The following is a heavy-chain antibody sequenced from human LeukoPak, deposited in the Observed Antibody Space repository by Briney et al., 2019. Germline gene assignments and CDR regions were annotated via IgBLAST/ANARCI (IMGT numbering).Heavy chain of an antibody. CDR1: GGTFSSYA. D-gene: IGHD4-17*01. CDR2: IIPIFGTA. J-gene: IGHJ3*02. CDR3: ARGYYGDYGAADAFDI. Sequence: ASVKVSCKASGGTFSSYAISWVRQAPGPGLEWMGGIIPIFGTANYAQKFQGRVTITADKSTSTAYMELSSLRSEDTAVYYCARGYYGDYGAADAFDIWGQGTMVTVSS. V-gene: IGHV1-69*06.